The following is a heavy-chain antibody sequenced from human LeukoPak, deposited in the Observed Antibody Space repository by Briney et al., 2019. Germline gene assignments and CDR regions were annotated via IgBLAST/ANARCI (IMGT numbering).Heavy chain of an antibody. CDR2: ISSGSSYI. D-gene: IGHD3-9*01. CDR1: GFTFSSYG. CDR3: ARDPAPLLRYFDGGWFDP. Sequence: GGSLRLSCAASGFTFSSYGMNWVRQAPGRGLEWVSSISSGSSYIYYADSVKGRFTISRDNAKNSLYLQMNSPRAEDTAVYYCARDPAPLLRYFDGGWFDPWGQGTLVTVSS. J-gene: IGHJ5*02. V-gene: IGHV3-21*01.